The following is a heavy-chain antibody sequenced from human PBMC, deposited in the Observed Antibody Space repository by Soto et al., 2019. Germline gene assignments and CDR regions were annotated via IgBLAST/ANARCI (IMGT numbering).Heavy chain of an antibody. CDR2: VYYSGST. Sequence: QVRLQESGPGLVKPSETLSLTCVVSGGSISGHCWSWIRQPPGKGLVWIGYVYYSGSTNYNPSLKSRVTMSVDTPKNQFSLKVSSVTAADTAVYYCARTGVDFYFDFWGQGTLVTVSS. CDR3: ARTGVDFYFDF. J-gene: IGHJ4*02. CDR1: GGSISGHC. D-gene: IGHD3-10*01. V-gene: IGHV4-59*11.